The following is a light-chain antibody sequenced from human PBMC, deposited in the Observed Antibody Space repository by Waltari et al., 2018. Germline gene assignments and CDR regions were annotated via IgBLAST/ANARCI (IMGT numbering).Light chain of an antibody. CDR3: QQRSNWPT. CDR2: DAS. CDR1: QSVSSY. V-gene: IGKV3-11*01. J-gene: IGKJ5*01. Sequence: EIVLTQSTATLSLSPWERATLSCRARQSVSSYLAWYQQKPGQAPRLLIYDASNRATGIPARFSGSGSGTDFTLTISSLEPEDFAVYYCQQRSNWPTFGQGTRLEIK.